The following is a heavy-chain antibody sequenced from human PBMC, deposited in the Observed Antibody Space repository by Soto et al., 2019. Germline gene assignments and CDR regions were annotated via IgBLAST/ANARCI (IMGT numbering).Heavy chain of an antibody. CDR1: GGSISSYY. V-gene: IGHV4-59*01. D-gene: IGHD2-15*01. Sequence: QVQLQESGPGLVKPSETLSLTCTVSGGSISSYYWSWIRQPPGKGLEWIGYFYYSGSTNYNPSLKSRVTISVDTSKNQFSLKLSSVTAADTAVYYCARGVQRGDCSGGSCYSHFDYWGQGTLVTVSS. CDR3: ARGVQRGDCSGGSCYSHFDY. J-gene: IGHJ4*02. CDR2: FYYSGST.